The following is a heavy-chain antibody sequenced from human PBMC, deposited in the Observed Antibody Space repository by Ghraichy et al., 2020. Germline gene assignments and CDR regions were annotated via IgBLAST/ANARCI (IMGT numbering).Heavy chain of an antibody. V-gene: IGHV1-69*13. CDR2: IIPIFGTA. Sequence: SVKVSCKASGGTFSSYAISWVRQAPGQGLEWMGGIIPIFGTANYAQKFQGRVTITAGESTSTAYMELSSLRSEDTAVYYCARGYCSGGSCLNWYFDLWGRGTLVTVSS. CDR1: GGTFSSYA. J-gene: IGHJ2*01. D-gene: IGHD2-15*01. CDR3: ARGYCSGGSCLNWYFDL.